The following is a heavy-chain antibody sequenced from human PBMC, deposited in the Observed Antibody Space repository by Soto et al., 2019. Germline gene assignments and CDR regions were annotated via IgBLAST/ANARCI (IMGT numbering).Heavy chain of an antibody. D-gene: IGHD3-10*01. CDR1: GGSISSYY. Sequence: SETLSLTCTVSGGSISSYYWSWIRQPPGKGLERIGYIYYSGSTNYNPSLKSRVTISVDTSKNQFSLKLNSVSAADTAVYYCARRWGGTFDFWGRGTMVTVSS. J-gene: IGHJ3*01. CDR3: ARRWGGTFDF. CDR2: IYYSGST. V-gene: IGHV4-59*08.